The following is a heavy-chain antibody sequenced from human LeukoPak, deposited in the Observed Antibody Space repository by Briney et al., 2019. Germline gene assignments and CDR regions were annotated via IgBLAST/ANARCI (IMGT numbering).Heavy chain of an antibody. D-gene: IGHD5-18*01. CDR3: ASDTVMDGIFDY. Sequence: PSETLSLTCTVSGGSISSYYWSWIRQPPGKGLEGIGYIYYSGSTNYNPSLKSRVTISVDTSKNQFSLKLSSVTAADTAVYYCASDTVMDGIFDYWGQGTLVTVSS. V-gene: IGHV4-59*01. J-gene: IGHJ4*02. CDR1: GGSISSYY. CDR2: IYYSGST.